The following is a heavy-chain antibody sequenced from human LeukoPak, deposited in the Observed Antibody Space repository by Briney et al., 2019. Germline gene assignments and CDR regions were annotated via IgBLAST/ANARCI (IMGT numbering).Heavy chain of an antibody. V-gene: IGHV1-24*01. CDR2: FDPEDGET. Sequence: ASVKVSCKVSGYTLTGLSMHWVRQAPGKGLEWMGGFDPEDGETIYAQKFQGRVTMTEDTSTDTAYMELSSLRSEDTAVYYCVLRWLQAFDYWGQGTLVTVSS. D-gene: IGHD5-24*01. CDR1: GYTLTGLS. CDR3: VLRWLQAFDY. J-gene: IGHJ4*02.